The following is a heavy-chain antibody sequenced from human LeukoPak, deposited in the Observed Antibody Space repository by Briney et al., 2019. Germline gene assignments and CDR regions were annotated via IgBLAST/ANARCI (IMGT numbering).Heavy chain of an antibody. Sequence: GGSLRLSYAASGFTFSSYAMSWVRQAPGKGLEWVSAISGSGGSTYYADSVKARFTISRDNSKNTLYLQMNSLRAEDTAVYYCAKIPTGTTGWFDPWGQGTLVTVSS. CDR1: GFTFSSYA. J-gene: IGHJ5*02. D-gene: IGHD1-1*01. V-gene: IGHV3-23*01. CDR2: ISGSGGST. CDR3: AKIPTGTTGWFDP.